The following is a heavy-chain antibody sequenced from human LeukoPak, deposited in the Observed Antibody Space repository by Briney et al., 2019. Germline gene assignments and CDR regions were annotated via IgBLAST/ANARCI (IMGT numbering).Heavy chain of an antibody. D-gene: IGHD1-1*01. J-gene: IGHJ4*02. CDR2: IYATGTT. Sequence: SQTLSLTCTVSGDSISSGNYYWTWIRQPAGEGLEWIGRIYATGTTHYNPSLKSRVTISIRTSRNQFSLRVSSVTAADTAIYYCARESAPTGPFFDSWGRGSLVTVSS. CDR3: ARESAPTGPFFDS. CDR1: GDSISSGNYY. V-gene: IGHV4-61*02.